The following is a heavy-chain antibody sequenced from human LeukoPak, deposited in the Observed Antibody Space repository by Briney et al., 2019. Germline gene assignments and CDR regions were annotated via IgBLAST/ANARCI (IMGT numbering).Heavy chain of an antibody. CDR2: INPNSGGT. Sequence: ASVKVSCKASGYTFTGYYMHWVRQAPGQGLEWMGWINPNSGGTNYAQKFQGRVTMTRDTSIRTAYMELSRLRSDDTAVYYSAGLDYDFWSGYHFEDWFDPWGEGTLVTVSS. J-gene: IGHJ5*02. D-gene: IGHD3-3*01. CDR1: GYTFTGYY. CDR3: AGLDYDFWSGYHFEDWFDP. V-gene: IGHV1-2*02.